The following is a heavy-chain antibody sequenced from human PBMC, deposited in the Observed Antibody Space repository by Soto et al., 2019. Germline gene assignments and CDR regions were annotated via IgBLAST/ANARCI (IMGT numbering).Heavy chain of an antibody. D-gene: IGHD2-15*01. CDR1: GFTFRTYA. CDR3: AKDLRPDGRYDLDY. CDR2: IVGDASSI. J-gene: IGHJ4*02. V-gene: IGHV3-23*03. Sequence: WWSLGLSCAAYGFTFRTYAMNLFRQAPGKGLEWVAVIVGDASSIDYADSVKGRFTISRDNSKNIMYLQMTSLKVEDTATYFCAKDLRPDGRYDLDYWGQGTQVTVSS.